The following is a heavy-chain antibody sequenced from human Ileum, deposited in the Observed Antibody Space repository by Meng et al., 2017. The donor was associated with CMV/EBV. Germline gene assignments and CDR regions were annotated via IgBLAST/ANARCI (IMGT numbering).Heavy chain of an antibody. CDR1: ELPHSSYA. Sequence: ASELPHSSYAIHWVRQATGKGLEWVEVISYDGSNKYYADSVKGRFTISRDNSKNTLYLQMDSLRAEDTAVYYCAKDTLSGSSGWFDYWGQGTLVTVSS. CDR3: AKDTLSGSSGWFDY. D-gene: IGHD6-19*01. CDR2: ISYDGSNK. V-gene: IGHV3-30*18. J-gene: IGHJ4*02.